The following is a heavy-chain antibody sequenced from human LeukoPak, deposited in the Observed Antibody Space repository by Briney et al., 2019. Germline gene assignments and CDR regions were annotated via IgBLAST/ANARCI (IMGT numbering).Heavy chain of an antibody. CDR1: GFTFSSYW. Sequence: PGGSLRLSCAASGFTFSSYWMHWVRQVPGKGLVWVARINPGGSSITYADSVKGRFTISRDNAKNTLYLQMNSLRAEDTALYYCASRRYCSGTSCHASFDYWGQGTLVTVSS. CDR3: ASRRYCSGTSCHASFDY. CDR2: INPGGSSI. D-gene: IGHD2-2*01. V-gene: IGHV3-74*01. J-gene: IGHJ4*02.